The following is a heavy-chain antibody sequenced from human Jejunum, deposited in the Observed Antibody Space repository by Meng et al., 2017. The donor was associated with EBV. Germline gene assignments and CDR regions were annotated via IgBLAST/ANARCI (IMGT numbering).Heavy chain of an antibody. D-gene: IGHD1-26*01. CDR2: IYNSEST. CDR1: GGSVSSGGYY. CDR3: ARDQNGSYFAY. J-gene: IGHJ4*02. V-gene: IGHV4-61*08. Sequence: QVQLQEAGSVVVKPSGTLSLTCTVSGGSVSSGGYYWSWIRQPPGKGLEWIGYIYNSESTNYKSSLKSRVTISADTSKNQFSLRLSSVTAADTAVYYCARDQNGSYFAYWGQGTLVTVSS.